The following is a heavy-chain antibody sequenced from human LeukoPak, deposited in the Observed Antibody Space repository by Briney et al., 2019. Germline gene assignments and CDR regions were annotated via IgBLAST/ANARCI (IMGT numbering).Heavy chain of an antibody. D-gene: IGHD6-13*01. CDR1: GYTFTGYY. Sequence: ASVKVSCKASGYTFTGYYMHWVRQAPGQGLEWMGWINPYSGGTNYAQKFQGWVTMTRDTSISTAYMELSRLRSDDTAVYYCARWGSSSLFDYWGQGTLVTVSS. J-gene: IGHJ4*02. V-gene: IGHV1-2*04. CDR2: INPYSGGT. CDR3: ARWGSSSLFDY.